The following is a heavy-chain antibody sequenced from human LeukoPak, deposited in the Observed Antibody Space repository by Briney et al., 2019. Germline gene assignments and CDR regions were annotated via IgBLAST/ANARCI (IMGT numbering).Heavy chain of an antibody. J-gene: IGHJ4*02. CDR1: GFTFSSYG. V-gene: IGHV3-33*01. Sequence: PGGPLRLSCAASGFTFSSYGMHWVRQAPGKGLEWVAVIWYDGSNKYYADSVRGRFTISRDNSKNTLYLQMNSLRAEDTAVYYCAREVSSSWGSFDYWGQGTLVTVSS. CDR3: AREVSSSWGSFDY. CDR2: IWYDGSNK. D-gene: IGHD6-13*01.